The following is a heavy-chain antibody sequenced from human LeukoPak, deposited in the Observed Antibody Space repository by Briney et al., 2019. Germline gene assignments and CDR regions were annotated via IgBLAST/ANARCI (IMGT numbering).Heavy chain of an antibody. CDR1: GGSISSGDYH. CDR3: ARDKGHSYGYDAFDI. V-gene: IGHV4-30-4*01. Sequence: SETLSLTCTVSGGSISSGDYHWSWIRQPPGKGLEWIGYIYYGGSTYHTPSLKSRVTISIDTSKNQFSLKLSSVTAADTAVYYCARDKGHSYGYDAFDIWGQGTMVTVSS. J-gene: IGHJ3*02. D-gene: IGHD5-18*01. CDR2: IYYGGST.